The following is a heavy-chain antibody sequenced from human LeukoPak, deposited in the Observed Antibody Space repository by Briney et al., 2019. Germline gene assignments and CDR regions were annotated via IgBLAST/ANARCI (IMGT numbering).Heavy chain of an antibody. Sequence: SETLSLTCAVCGGSFSGYYWSWIRQPPGKGLEWIGEINHSGSTNYNPSLKSRVTISVDTSKNQFSLKLSSVTAADTAVYYCARGSIAARPGWFDPWGQGTLVTVSS. V-gene: IGHV4-34*01. J-gene: IGHJ5*02. CDR1: GGSFSGYY. CDR2: INHSGST. CDR3: ARGSIAARPGWFDP. D-gene: IGHD6-6*01.